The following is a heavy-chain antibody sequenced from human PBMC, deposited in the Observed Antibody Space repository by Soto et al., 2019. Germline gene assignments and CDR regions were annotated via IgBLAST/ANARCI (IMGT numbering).Heavy chain of an antibody. CDR2: ITSGGVGA. J-gene: IGHJ3*01. Sequence: GSLRLSCVASEVTFASYDMDWVRQAPGKGLEWVSLITSGGVGANYADSVKGRFTISRDNSKNTLYLQMNSLRAEDTAIYHCVKEGRDSHSRGSFDLWGRGTMVTVSS. D-gene: IGHD5-12*01. CDR3: VKEGRDSHSRGSFDL. V-gene: IGHV3-23*01. CDR1: EVTFASYD.